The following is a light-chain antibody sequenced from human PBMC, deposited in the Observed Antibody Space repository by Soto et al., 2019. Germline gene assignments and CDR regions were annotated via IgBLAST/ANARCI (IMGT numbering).Light chain of an antibody. Sequence: DIQMTQSPSSVSASVGGRVTITCQASQDIYNYLNWYQQKPGKAPKVLIYDASNLKTGVPSRFSGSGSGTDFTFTISSLQPEDIATYYCQQYDNLPLTFGGGTKVDNK. J-gene: IGKJ4*01. CDR3: QQYDNLPLT. CDR2: DAS. CDR1: QDIYNY. V-gene: IGKV1-33*01.